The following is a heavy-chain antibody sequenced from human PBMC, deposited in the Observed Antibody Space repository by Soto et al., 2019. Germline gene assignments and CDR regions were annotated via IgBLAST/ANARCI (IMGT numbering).Heavy chain of an antibody. CDR1: GFTFSDYY. CDR2: ISSSGSTI. V-gene: IGHV3-11*01. D-gene: IGHD3-3*01. Sequence: KPGGSLRLSCAASGFTFSDYYMSWIRQAPGKGLEWVSYISSSGSTIYYADSVKGRFTISRDNAKNSLYLQMNSLRAEDTAVYYCARGDSRITIFGVVPQYGMDVWGQGTTVTVSS. J-gene: IGHJ6*02. CDR3: ARGDSRITIFGVVPQYGMDV.